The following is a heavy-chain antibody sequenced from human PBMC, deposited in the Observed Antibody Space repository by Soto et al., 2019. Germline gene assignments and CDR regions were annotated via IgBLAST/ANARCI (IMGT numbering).Heavy chain of an antibody. CDR3: ARSKGDLDY. V-gene: IGHV6-1*01. J-gene: IGHJ4*02. D-gene: IGHD3-10*01. CDR1: GDSVSGNSAA. CDR2: TYYRSRWYH. Sequence: SQTLSLTCVISGDSVSGNSAAWNGIRQSPSRGLEWLGRTYYRSRWYHDYAISLKSRITINADTTKNQLSLQLNSVTPEDTAVYYCARSKGDLDYWGQGTLVTVSS.